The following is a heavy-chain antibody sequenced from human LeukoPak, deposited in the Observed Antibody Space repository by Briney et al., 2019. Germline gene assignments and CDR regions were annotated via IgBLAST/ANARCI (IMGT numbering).Heavy chain of an antibody. Sequence: SETLSLTCAVSGGSISSSNWWSWVRQPPGKGLEWIGEIYHSGSTNYNPSLKSRVTISVDKSKNQFSLKLSSVTAADTAVYYCARPNMVRGRSLYYYYYMDVWGKGTTVTISS. D-gene: IGHD3-10*01. CDR1: GGSISSSNW. CDR3: ARPNMVRGRSLYYYYYMDV. J-gene: IGHJ6*03. CDR2: IYHSGST. V-gene: IGHV4-4*02.